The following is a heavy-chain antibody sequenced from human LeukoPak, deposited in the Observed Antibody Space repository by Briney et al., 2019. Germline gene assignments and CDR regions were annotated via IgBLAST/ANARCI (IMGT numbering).Heavy chain of an antibody. Sequence: GGSLRLSCAASGITFSSYAMNWVRQAPGKGLEWVSSISSSSSYIYYADSVKGRFTISRDNAKNSLYLQMNSLRAEDTAVYYCGPAHIVGATTWGQGTLVTVSS. CDR3: GPAHIVGATT. CDR2: ISSSSSYI. J-gene: IGHJ5*02. D-gene: IGHD1-26*01. CDR1: GITFSSYA. V-gene: IGHV3-21*01.